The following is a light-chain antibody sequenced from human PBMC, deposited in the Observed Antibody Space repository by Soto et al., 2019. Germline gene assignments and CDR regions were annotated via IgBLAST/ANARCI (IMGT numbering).Light chain of an antibody. V-gene: IGKV3-11*01. J-gene: IGKJ1*01. CDR3: QQHSHWPPWT. CDR2: GAS. CDR1: QSVSSN. Sequence: ETVMTQSPATLSLSPGERATLSGRGSQSVSSNLAWYQQKPGQAPRLLIYGASNRATGIPARFSGSGSGTDFTLTISNLEPEDFAVYYCQQHSHWPPWTFGQGTKVDIK.